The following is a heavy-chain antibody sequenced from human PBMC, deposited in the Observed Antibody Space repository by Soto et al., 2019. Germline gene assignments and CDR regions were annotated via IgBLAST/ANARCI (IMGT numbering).Heavy chain of an antibody. J-gene: IGHJ5*01. V-gene: IGHV4-59*01. CDR2: VYYSGGT. CDR3: ARNHRYNSGWYES. Sequence: QVQLQESGPGLVKPSETLSLTCTVSGGSISSYYWTWIRQPPGKGLEWIGYVYYSGGTNYNPSLQSRVTISVYTSKSQFSLNLSSVTAADTAVYYCARNHRYNSGWYESWGQGILVTVSS. D-gene: IGHD6-19*01. CDR1: GGSISSYY.